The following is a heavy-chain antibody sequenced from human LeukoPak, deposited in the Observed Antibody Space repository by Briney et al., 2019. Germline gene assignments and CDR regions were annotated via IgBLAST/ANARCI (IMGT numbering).Heavy chain of an antibody. V-gene: IGHV3-11*03. CDR3: ARSRGYYDSSGYYYRFFDY. Sequence: GGSLRLSCAASGFTFSDYYMSWIRQAPGKGLEWVSYISSSSSYTNYADSVKGRFTISRDNAKNSLYLQMNSLRAEDTAVYYCARSRGYYDSSGYYYRFFDYWGQGSLVTVSS. J-gene: IGHJ4*01. CDR2: ISSSSSYT. CDR1: GFTFSDYY. D-gene: IGHD3-22*01.